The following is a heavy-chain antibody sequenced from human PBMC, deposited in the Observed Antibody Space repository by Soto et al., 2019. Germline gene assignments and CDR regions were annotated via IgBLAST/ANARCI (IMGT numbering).Heavy chain of an antibody. Sequence: PSETLSLTCAVYGGSFSGYYWSWIRQPPGKGLEWIGEINHSGSTNYNPSLKSRVTISVDTSKNQFSLKLSSVTAADTAVYYCATGDYCSGGSCYGDDAFDIWGQGTMVTVSS. CDR2: INHSGST. J-gene: IGHJ3*02. D-gene: IGHD2-15*01. V-gene: IGHV4-34*01. CDR3: ATGDYCSGGSCYGDDAFDI. CDR1: GGSFSGYY.